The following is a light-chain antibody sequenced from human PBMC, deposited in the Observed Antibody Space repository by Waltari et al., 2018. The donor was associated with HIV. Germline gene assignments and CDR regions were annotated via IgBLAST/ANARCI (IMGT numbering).Light chain of an antibody. CDR1: SSNIGAGYA. CDR2: ANN. V-gene: IGLV1-40*01. Sequence: QSLLTQPPSVSGAPGQRVTISCTGSSSNIGAGYAVHWYHQVPGKAPKPVLYANNNRASGFPERFSGSKFGPSASLAITGLQAEDEGTYYGQSYDSGSRGSVFGGGTKLTGL. CDR3: QSYDSGSRGSV. J-gene: IGLJ2*01.